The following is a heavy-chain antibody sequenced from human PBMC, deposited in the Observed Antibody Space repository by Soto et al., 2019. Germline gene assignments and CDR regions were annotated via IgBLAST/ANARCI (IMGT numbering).Heavy chain of an antibody. CDR2: IYPGDSDT. CDR3: ARHKMVRGVIITANWFDP. J-gene: IGHJ5*02. V-gene: IGHV5-51*01. Sequence: PGQPLKISCKGSGYSLTSYCIAWVLQKPGKGLEWMGIIYPGDSDTRYSPSFQGQVTISADKSISTAYLQWSSLKASDTAMYYCARHKMVRGVIITANWFDPRGQGTLVTVSS. D-gene: IGHD3-10*01. CDR1: GYSLTSYC.